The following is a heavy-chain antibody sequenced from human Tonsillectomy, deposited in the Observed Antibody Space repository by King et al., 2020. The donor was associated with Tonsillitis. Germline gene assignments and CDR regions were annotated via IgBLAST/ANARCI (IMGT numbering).Heavy chain of an antibody. Sequence: VQLQESGSGLVKPSQTLSLTCAVSGGSISSGGYSWSWIRQPPGKGLEWIGYIYHSGSTYYNPSLKSRVTISVDRSKNQFSLKLSSVTAADTAVYSCAREGFSSGHGSHFDYWGQGTLVTVSS. D-gene: IGHD5-12*01. CDR3: AREGFSSGHGSHFDY. CDR2: IYHSGST. J-gene: IGHJ4*02. CDR1: GGSISSGGYS. V-gene: IGHV4-30-2*01.